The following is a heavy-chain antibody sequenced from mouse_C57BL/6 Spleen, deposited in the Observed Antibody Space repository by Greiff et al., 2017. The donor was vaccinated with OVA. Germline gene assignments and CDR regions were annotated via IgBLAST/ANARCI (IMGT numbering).Heavy chain of an antibody. J-gene: IGHJ4*01. CDR1: GFTFSSYA. Sequence: DVQLVESGGGLVKPGGSLKLSCAASGFTFSSYAMSWVRQTPEKRLEWVATISDGGSYTYYPDNVKGRFTISRDNAKNNLYLQMSHLKSEDTAMYYCARGISYYGSSSYAMDYWGQGTSVTVSS. CDR3: ARGISYYGSSSYAMDY. D-gene: IGHD1-1*01. V-gene: IGHV5-4*01. CDR2: ISDGGSYT.